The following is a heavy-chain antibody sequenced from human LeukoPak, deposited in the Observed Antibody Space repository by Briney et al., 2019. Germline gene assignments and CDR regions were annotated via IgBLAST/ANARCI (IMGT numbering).Heavy chain of an antibody. CDR3: ARGTGSGSYYY. D-gene: IGHD3-10*01. CDR2: ISSSSSYI. Sequence: GGTLRLSCADSGFTFSSYSMNWVPHAPGKGLKWVSYISSSSSYIYYADSVKGRFTISRDNAKNSLYLQMNSLRAEDTAVYYCARGTGSGSYYYWGQGTLVTASS. CDR1: GFTFSSYS. J-gene: IGHJ4*02. V-gene: IGHV3-21*01.